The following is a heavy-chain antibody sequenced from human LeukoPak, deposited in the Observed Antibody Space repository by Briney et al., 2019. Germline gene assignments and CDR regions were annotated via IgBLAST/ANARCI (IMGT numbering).Heavy chain of an antibody. CDR2: INPNSGGT. J-gene: IGHJ5*02. CDR3: ARALPRLRSTSCYRGGCWFDP. D-gene: IGHD2-2*02. Sequence: ASVKVSCKASGYTFTGYYMHWVRQAPGQGLEWMGWINPNSGGTNYTQKLQGRVTMTRDTSISTAYMELSRLRSDDTAVYYCARALPRLRSTSCYRGGCWFDPWGQGTLVTVSS. V-gene: IGHV1-2*02. CDR1: GYTFTGYY.